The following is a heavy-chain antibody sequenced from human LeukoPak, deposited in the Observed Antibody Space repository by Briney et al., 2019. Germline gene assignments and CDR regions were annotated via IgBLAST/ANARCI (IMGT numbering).Heavy chain of an antibody. CDR3: ARVGEYYFDY. CDR1: GGTFSSYA. V-gene: IGHV1-69*06. CDR2: IIPIFGTA. J-gene: IGHJ4*02. Sequence: SVKVSCKASGGTFSSYAISWVRQAPGQGLEWMGRIIPIFGTANYAQEFQGRVTITADKSTSTAYMELSSLRSEDTAVYYCARVGEYYFDYWGQGTLVTVSS. D-gene: IGHD3-16*01.